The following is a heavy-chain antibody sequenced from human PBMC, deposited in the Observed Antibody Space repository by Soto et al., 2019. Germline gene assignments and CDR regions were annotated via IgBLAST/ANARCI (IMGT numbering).Heavy chain of an antibody. CDR1: GFTFSDHY. CDR3: AVPLGGDAFDI. Sequence: GGSLRLSCAASGFTFSDHYMDWVRQAPGKGLEWVGRTRNKANSYTTEYAASVKGRFTISRDDSKNSLYLQMNSLKTEDTVVYYCAVPLGGDAFDIWGQGTMVTVSS. D-gene: IGHD3-16*01. CDR2: TRNKANSYTT. J-gene: IGHJ3*02. V-gene: IGHV3-72*01.